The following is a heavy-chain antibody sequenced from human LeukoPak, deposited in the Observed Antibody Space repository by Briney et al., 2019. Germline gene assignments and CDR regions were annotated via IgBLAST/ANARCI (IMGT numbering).Heavy chain of an antibody. Sequence: WASVKVSCKASGYTFTSYGISWVRQAPGQGLEWMGWISAYNGNTNYAQKLQGRVTMTTDTSTSTAYMELRSLRSDDTAVYYCARDPNSSSWSSLYYYYYYMDVWGKGTTVTVSS. CDR2: ISAYNGNT. CDR1: GYTFTSYG. CDR3: ARDPNSSSWSSLYYYYYYMDV. J-gene: IGHJ6*03. D-gene: IGHD6-13*01. V-gene: IGHV1-18*01.